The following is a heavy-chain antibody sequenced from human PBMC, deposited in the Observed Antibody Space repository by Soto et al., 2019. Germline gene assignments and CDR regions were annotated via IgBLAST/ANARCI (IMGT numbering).Heavy chain of an antibody. V-gene: IGHV1-3*01. D-gene: IGHD2-2*01. Sequence: ASVKVSCKASGYTFISYAIHWVRQAPGQRLEWMGWIHAGNGNTKYSQNFQGRVTITRDTSASTVYMELSSLRSEDTAVYYCARAVVPAAQNSFDPWGQGTLVTVSS. J-gene: IGHJ5*02. CDR1: GYTFISYA. CDR2: IHAGNGNT. CDR3: ARAVVPAAQNSFDP.